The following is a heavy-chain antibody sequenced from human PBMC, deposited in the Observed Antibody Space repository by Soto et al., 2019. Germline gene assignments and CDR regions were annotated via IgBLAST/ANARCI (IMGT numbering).Heavy chain of an antibody. CDR3: ARRRRDYCTYGVCYNVLDN. CDR1: GGSISSYY. D-gene: IGHD2-8*01. CDR2: IYYSGST. Sequence: PSETLSLTCTVSGGSISSYYWSWIRQPPGKGLEWIGYIYYSGSTNYNPSLKSRVTISVDTSKNQFSLKLSSVTAADTAVYYCARRRRDYCTYGVCYNVLDNWGQGTLVTVSS. V-gene: IGHV4-59*08. J-gene: IGHJ4*02.